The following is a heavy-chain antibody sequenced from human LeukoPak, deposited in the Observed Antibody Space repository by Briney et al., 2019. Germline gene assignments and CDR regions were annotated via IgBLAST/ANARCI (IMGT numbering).Heavy chain of an antibody. Sequence: GASVKVSCKASGYTFTSYAVHWVRQAPGQRLEWMGWINAGNGNTRYSQKFQGRVTITRDTSASTAYMELSSLRSEDTAVYYCASDLDDDILTGLDYWGQGTLVTVSS. CDR3: ASDLDDDILTGLDY. CDR1: GYTFTSYA. J-gene: IGHJ4*02. D-gene: IGHD3-9*01. V-gene: IGHV1-3*01. CDR2: INAGNGNT.